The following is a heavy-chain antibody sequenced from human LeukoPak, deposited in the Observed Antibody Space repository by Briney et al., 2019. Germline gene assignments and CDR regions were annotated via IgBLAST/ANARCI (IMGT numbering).Heavy chain of an antibody. Sequence: SGGSLRLSCAASGFTFSSYGMHWVHQAPGKGLEWVAVISYDGSNKYYADSVKGRFTISRDNSKNTLYLQMNSLRAEDTAVYYCAKDRYSSTFGESDYWGQGTLVTVSS. V-gene: IGHV3-30*18. D-gene: IGHD3-10*01. CDR1: GFTFSSYG. CDR3: AKDRYSSTFGESDY. CDR2: ISYDGSNK. J-gene: IGHJ4*02.